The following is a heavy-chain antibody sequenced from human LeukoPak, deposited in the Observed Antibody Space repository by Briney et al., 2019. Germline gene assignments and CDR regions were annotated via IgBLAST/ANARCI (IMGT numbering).Heavy chain of an antibody. CDR1: GFTFSSYW. Sequence: GGSLRLSCAASGFTFSSYWMSWVRQAPGKGLEWVANIKQDGSEKYYVDSVKGRFTISRDNAKNSLYLQMNSLRAEDTAVYYCARVSWSGWAFYFDYWGQGTLVTVSS. J-gene: IGHJ4*02. V-gene: IGHV3-7*01. D-gene: IGHD3-3*01. CDR2: IKQDGSEK. CDR3: ARVSWSGWAFYFDY.